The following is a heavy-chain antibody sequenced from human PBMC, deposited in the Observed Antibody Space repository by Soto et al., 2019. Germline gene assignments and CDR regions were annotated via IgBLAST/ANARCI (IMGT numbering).Heavy chain of an antibody. CDR3: ARPQYCSSASCLAFAAFDI. CDR1: GGSFSSSSYH. J-gene: IGHJ3*02. D-gene: IGHD2-2*01. Sequence: QLQLQESGPGLVKPSETLSLTCTVSGGSFSSSSYHWGWIRQPQGRGLEGIGSTYYSGSTYYNPSLKNRVTISVHTSKNQFSLKLSSVTAADTAVYYCARPQYCSSASCLAFAAFDIWGEGTMVTVSS. CDR2: TYYSGST. V-gene: IGHV4-39*01.